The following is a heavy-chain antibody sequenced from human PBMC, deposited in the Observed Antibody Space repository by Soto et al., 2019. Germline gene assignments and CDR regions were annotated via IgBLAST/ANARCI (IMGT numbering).Heavy chain of an antibody. CDR3: ATVLPDYYDSSGYPGSYFDY. J-gene: IGHJ4*02. Sequence: ASVKVSCKVSGYTLTELSMHWLRQSPGEGLEWMGGFDPEDGETIYAQKFQGRVTMTEDTSTDTAYMELSSLRSEDTAVYYCATVLPDYYDSSGYPGSYFDYWGQGTLVTVSS. V-gene: IGHV1-24*01. CDR1: GYTLTELS. D-gene: IGHD3-22*01. CDR2: FDPEDGET.